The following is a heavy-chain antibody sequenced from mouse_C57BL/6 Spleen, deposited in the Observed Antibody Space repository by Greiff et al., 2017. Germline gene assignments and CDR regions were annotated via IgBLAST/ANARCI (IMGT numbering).Heavy chain of an antibody. Sequence: EVMLVESGEGLVKPGGSLKLSCAASGFTFSSYAMSWVRQTPEQRLEWVAYISSGGDYIYYADTVKGRFTISRDNARNTLYLQMSSLKTEDTAMYYCTSVTTNYAMDYWGQGTSVTVSS. J-gene: IGHJ4*01. V-gene: IGHV5-9-1*02. CDR2: ISSGGDYI. CDR1: GFTFSSYA. D-gene: IGHD1-1*01. CDR3: TSVTTNYAMDY.